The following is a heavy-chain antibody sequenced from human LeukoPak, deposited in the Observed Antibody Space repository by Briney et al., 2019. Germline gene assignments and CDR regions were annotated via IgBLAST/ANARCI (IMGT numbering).Heavy chain of an antibody. CDR2: ISSSSSYI. V-gene: IGHV3-21*01. CDR3: ARAGYSSGWYGGAY. Sequence: KSGGSLRLSCAASGFTFSSYSMNWVRQASGKGLEWVSSISSSSSYIYYADSVKGRFTISRDNAKNSLYLQMNSLRAEDTAVYYCARAGYSSGWYGGAYWGQGTLVTVSS. D-gene: IGHD6-19*01. J-gene: IGHJ4*02. CDR1: GFTFSSYS.